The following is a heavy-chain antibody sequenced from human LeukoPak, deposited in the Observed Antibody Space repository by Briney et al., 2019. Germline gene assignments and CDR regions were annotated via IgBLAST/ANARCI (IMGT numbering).Heavy chain of an antibody. V-gene: IGHV3-74*01. CDR2: ISSDGSIT. J-gene: IGHJ3*02. Sequence: GGSLRLSCAASGFTFSSYWMHWVRQTPGKGLVWVSRISSDGSITTYADSVKGRFTISRDNAKNTLYLQMNSLRAEETAVYYCARDGMGVIKAFDIWGQGTMVTVSS. CDR3: ARDGMGVIKAFDI. CDR1: GFTFSSYW. D-gene: IGHD3-16*02.